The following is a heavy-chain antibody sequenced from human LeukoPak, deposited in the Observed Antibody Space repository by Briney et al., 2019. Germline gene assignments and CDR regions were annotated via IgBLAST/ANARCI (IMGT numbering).Heavy chain of an antibody. CDR2: IYSGGGT. Sequence: PGGSLRLSRAASGFTVSNNYMSWVRRAAGKGLEWVSLIYSGGGTYYADSVKGRFTISRDNSKNTLYLQMNSLRAEDTAVYYCARNSGELGAWGQGTLVTVSS. CDR1: GFTVSNNY. J-gene: IGHJ5*02. V-gene: IGHV3-53*01. CDR3: ARNSGELGA. D-gene: IGHD2-21*01.